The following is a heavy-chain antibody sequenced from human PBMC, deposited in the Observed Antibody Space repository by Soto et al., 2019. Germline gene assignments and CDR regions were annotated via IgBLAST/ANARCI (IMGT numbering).Heavy chain of an antibody. J-gene: IGHJ4*02. D-gene: IGHD3-16*01. CDR3: AREVWGRSQPPKYYFDY. Sequence: SETLSLTCTVSGGSVSSGSYYWSWIRQPPGKGLEWIGYIYYSGSTNYNPSLKSRVTISVDTSKNQFSLKLSSVTAADTAVYYCAREVWGRSQPPKYYFDYWGQGTLVTVSS. CDR2: IYYSGST. V-gene: IGHV4-61*01. CDR1: GGSVSSGSYY.